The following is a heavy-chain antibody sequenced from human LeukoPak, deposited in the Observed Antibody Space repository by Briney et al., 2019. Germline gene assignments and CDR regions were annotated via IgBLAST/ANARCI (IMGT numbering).Heavy chain of an antibody. CDR2: FDPEDGET. J-gene: IGHJ4*02. CDR3: ATVLRVATIFDN. Sequence: ASVKVSCKVSGYTLTELSMHWARQAPGKGLEWMGGFDPEDGETIYAQKFQGRVTMTEDTSTDTAYMELSSLRSEDTAVYYCATVLRVATIFDNWGQGTLVTVSS. CDR1: GYTLTELS. D-gene: IGHD5-12*01. V-gene: IGHV1-24*01.